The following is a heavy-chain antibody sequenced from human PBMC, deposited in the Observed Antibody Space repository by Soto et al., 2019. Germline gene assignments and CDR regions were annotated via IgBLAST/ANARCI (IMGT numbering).Heavy chain of an antibody. CDR2: IIPIFGTA. V-gene: IGHV1-69*01. CDR3: ARSGADNWPARHHYYYYGMDV. D-gene: IGHD1-20*01. CDR1: GCTFSSYA. J-gene: IGHJ6*02. Sequence: QVQLVQSGAEVKKPGSSVKVSCKASGCTFSSYAISWVRQAPGQGLEWMGGIIPIFGTANYAQKFQGRVTMSANESTSTAYMELSSLRSEDTAVYYCARSGADNWPARHHYYYYGMDVWGQGTTVTVSS.